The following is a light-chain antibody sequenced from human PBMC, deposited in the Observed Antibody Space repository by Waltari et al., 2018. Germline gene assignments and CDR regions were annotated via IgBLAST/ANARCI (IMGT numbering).Light chain of an antibody. J-gene: IGKJ1*01. CDR1: QVLNSW. CDR3: QQYKSYPWT. CDR2: AAS. Sequence: DIQMTQSPSSVSASVGDRVSITCRSSQVLNSWLAWYQQKPGKAPKLLISAASRLQSGVPPRFSGAGSGRDFTLTISSLQPEDFATYYCQQYKSYPWTFGQGTKVEI. V-gene: IGKV1D-12*01.